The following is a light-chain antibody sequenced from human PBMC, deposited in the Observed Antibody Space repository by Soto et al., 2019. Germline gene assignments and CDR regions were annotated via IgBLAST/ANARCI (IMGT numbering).Light chain of an antibody. V-gene: IGKV1-5*03. CDR2: QAS. J-gene: IGKJ1*01. CDR1: QNIRNY. CDR3: QQYNSYWT. Sequence: DIQMTQSPSSLSASVRDSVTITCRASQNIRNYLNWYQQKPGKAPKLLISQASSLESGVPSRFSGSGSGTEFTLTISSLQPDDFATYYCQQYNSYWTFGQGTKVDIK.